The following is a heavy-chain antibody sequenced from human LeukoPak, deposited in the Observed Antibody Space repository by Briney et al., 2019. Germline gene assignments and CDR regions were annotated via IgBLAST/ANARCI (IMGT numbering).Heavy chain of an antibody. CDR1: GYTFTGYY. D-gene: IGHD3-22*01. V-gene: IGHV1-2*02. CDR3: AREGINNYYDGSGYWPYFDY. CDR2: INPNSGGT. J-gene: IGHJ4*02. Sequence: ASVKVSCKASGYTFTGYYMHWVRQAPGQGLEWMGWINPNSGGTNYAQKFQGRVTMTRDTSISTAYMELSRLRSDDTAVYYCAREGINNYYDGSGYWPYFDYWGQGTLVTVSS.